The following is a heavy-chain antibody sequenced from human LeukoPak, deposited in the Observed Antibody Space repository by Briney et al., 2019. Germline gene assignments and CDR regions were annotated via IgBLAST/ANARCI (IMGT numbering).Heavy chain of an antibody. CDR2: IIRDGSSI. CDR1: GFTLSSYW. J-gene: IGHJ2*01. D-gene: IGHD3-16*01. V-gene: IGHV3-74*01. Sequence: GGSLRLSCAASGFTLSSYWMHWVRHAPGKGLVWVSRIIRDGSSINYADSVKGRFTISRDDAKNTLYLQMNSLRAEDTAVYYCARDTITSSRFFDVWGRGTLATVSS. CDR3: ARDTITSSRFFDV.